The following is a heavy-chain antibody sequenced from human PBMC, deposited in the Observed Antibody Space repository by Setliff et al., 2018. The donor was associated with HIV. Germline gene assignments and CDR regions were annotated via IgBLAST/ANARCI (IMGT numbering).Heavy chain of an antibody. CDR3: AHAHPYSSSWYWGFFFDY. J-gene: IGHJ4*02. CDR1: GFSLSTSGVG. D-gene: IGHD6-13*01. CDR2: IYWDDDK. V-gene: IGHV2-5*02. Sequence: SGPTLVNPTQTLTLTCTFAGFSLSTSGVGVGWIRQPPGKALEWLALIYWDDDKRYSPSLTSRLTITKDTSKNQVVLTMTNMDPVDTATYYCAHAHPYSSSWYWGFFFDYWGQGTLVTVSS.